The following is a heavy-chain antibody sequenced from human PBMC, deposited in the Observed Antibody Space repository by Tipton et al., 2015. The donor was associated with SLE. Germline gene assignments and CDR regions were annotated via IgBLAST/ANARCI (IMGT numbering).Heavy chain of an antibody. CDR1: GGSISSSAYY. D-gene: IGHD3-10*01. CDR3: ARDHLPGGYYYYMDV. CDR2: IYYSGST. V-gene: IGHV4-39*07. J-gene: IGHJ6*03. Sequence: TLSLTCTVSGGSISSSAYYWGWIRQPPGKGLEWIGNIYYSGSTYYNPSLRSRVTISEDTSKNQFSLKLSSVTAADTAVYYCARDHLPGGYYYYMDVWGKGTTVTVSS.